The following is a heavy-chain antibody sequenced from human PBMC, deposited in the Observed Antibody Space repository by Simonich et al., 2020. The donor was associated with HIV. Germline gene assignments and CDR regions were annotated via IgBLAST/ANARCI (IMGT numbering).Heavy chain of an antibody. CDR1: GGSISSSSYY. V-gene: IGHV4-39*01. CDR2: IYYSGST. Sequence: QLQLQESGPGLVKPSETLSLTCTVSGGSISSSSYYWGWIRQPPGKALEWIGSIYYSGSTYYNPSLKSRVTISVDTSKNQFSLKLSSVTAADTAVYYCAAMPYYYYYMDVWGKGTTVTVSS. J-gene: IGHJ6*03. CDR3: AAMPYYYYYMDV. D-gene: IGHD2-2*01.